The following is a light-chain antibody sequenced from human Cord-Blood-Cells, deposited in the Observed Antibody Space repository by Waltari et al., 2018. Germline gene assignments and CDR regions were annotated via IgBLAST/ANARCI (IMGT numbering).Light chain of an antibody. CDR2: EGS. V-gene: IGLV2-23*03. Sequence: QSALTQPASVSGSPGQSNTIPCTGTSSDVGSYNLVSWYQQHPGKAPKLMIYEGSKRPSGVSNRFSGSKSGNTASLTISGLQAEDEADYYCCSYAGSSTFDVVFGGGPKLTVL. CDR3: CSYAGSSTFDVV. J-gene: IGLJ2*01. CDR1: SSDVGSYNL.